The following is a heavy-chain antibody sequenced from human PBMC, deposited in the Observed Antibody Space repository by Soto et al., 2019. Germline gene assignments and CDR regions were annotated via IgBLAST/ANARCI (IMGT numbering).Heavy chain of an antibody. CDR2: TYYRSKWYN. CDR1: GDSVSSSSVT. V-gene: IGHV6-1*01. D-gene: IGHD1-26*01. CDR3: VRLIGNSWLDF. Sequence: LSLPCAISGDSVSSSSVTWNWIRQSPSRGLEWLGRTYYRSKWYNDYAESVKSRITINPDTSKNQFSLHLNSVTPEDAAVYYCVRLIGNSWLDFWGQGTLVTVSS. J-gene: IGHJ5*01.